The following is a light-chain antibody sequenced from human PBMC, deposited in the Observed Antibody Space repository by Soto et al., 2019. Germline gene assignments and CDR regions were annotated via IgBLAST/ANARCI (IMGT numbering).Light chain of an antibody. V-gene: IGKV4-1*01. CDR1: QSVLYSSNNKNY. CDR3: QQYYRPWT. J-gene: IGKJ1*01. CDR2: WAS. Sequence: DIVMTQSPDSLAVFLGERATINCKSSQSVLYSSNNKNYLAWYQQKPGKPPKRLLYWASTRESGVPDGFSGSGSGTDFTLTISSLQAEDVAVYYCQQYYRPWTFGQGTKVEIK.